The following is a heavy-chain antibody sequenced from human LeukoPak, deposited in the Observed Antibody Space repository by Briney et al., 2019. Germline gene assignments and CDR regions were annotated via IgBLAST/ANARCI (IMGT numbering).Heavy chain of an antibody. CDR1: GFTFSSYA. CDR3: AKGYYYDSSGYSLYYFDY. V-gene: IGHV3-23*01. D-gene: IGHD3-22*01. J-gene: IGHJ4*02. CDR2: ISGSGGST. Sequence: PGGSLRLSCAASGFTFSSYAMSWVRQAPGKGLEWVSAISGSGGSTYSADSVEGRFTISRDNSKNTLYLQMNSLRAEDTAVYYCAKGYYYDSSGYSLYYFDYWGQGTLVTVSS.